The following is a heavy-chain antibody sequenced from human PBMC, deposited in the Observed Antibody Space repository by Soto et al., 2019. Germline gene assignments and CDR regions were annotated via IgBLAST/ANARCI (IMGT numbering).Heavy chain of an antibody. CDR1: RYTFANLG. CDR2: ISGNNGAT. D-gene: IGHD2-8*01. CDR3: ARDLKDFRINGNWFDS. J-gene: IGHJ5*01. Sequence: ASVKVSSKAARYTFANLGLGCVRQATGKGLEWMGWISGNNGATNYAPKVQDRITMTIDTSTGVAYMALRSLRSDDTAIYYCARDLKDFRINGNWFDSWGQGTLVTVSS. V-gene: IGHV1-18*01.